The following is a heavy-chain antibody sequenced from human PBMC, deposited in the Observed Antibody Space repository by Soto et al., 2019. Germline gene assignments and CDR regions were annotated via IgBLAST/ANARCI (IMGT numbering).Heavy chain of an antibody. V-gene: IGHV1-46*01. D-gene: IGHD2-15*01. Sequence: QVQLVQSGAEVKKPGASVKVSCKASGYTFTTYYMHWVRQAPGQGLEWMGIINPSGGSTSYAQKFQGRVTMTRDTSTSTVYMEPSSLRSEDTAVYYCARVYCSGGSCYGIDYWGQGTLVTVSS. J-gene: IGHJ4*02. CDR2: INPSGGST. CDR1: GYTFTTYY. CDR3: ARVYCSGGSCYGIDY.